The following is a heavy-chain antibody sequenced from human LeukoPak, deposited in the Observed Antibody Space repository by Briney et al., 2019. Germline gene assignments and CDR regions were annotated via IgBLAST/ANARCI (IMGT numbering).Heavy chain of an antibody. CDR3: ARVGDSQLADYYYYYYMDV. CDR1: GYTFTGYY. J-gene: IGHJ6*03. D-gene: IGHD3-16*01. CDR2: INPHSGGT. Sequence: ASVKVSCKASGYTFTGYYIHWVRQAPGQGLEWMGWINPHSGGTNYAQKFQGRVTMTRDTSISTAYMELSRLRSDDTAVYYCARVGDSQLADYYYYYYMDVWGKGTTVTISS. V-gene: IGHV1-2*02.